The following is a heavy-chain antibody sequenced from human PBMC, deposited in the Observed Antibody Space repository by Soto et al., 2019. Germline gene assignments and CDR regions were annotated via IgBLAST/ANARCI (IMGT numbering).Heavy chain of an antibody. CDR3: ARRTTILDV. Sequence: ESVGGVVQPGRSLRLSCAASGFTFSNTDMHWVRQAPGKGLEWVAAISYDGTNIFYADSVKGQFTISRDNSKNTVFLQVNSLRPGDTAVYYCARRTTILDVWGQGTTVTVSS. CDR2: ISYDGTNI. V-gene: IGHV3-30-3*01. D-gene: IGHD3-3*01. J-gene: IGHJ6*02. CDR1: GFTFSNTD.